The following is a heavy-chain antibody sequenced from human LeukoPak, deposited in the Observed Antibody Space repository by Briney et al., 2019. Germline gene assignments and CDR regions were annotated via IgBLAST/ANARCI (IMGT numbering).Heavy chain of an antibody. CDR3: ARDHPLSSGYVRDAFDI. CDR2: IYYSGST. D-gene: IGHD3-22*01. J-gene: IGHJ3*02. Sequence: SETLSLTCTVSGASISSYYWSWVRQPPGKGLEWIGYIYYSGSTNYNPSLKSRVTISVDTSKNQFSLKLSSVTAADTAVYYCARDHPLSSGYVRDAFDIWGQGTMVTVSS. V-gene: IGHV4-59*01. CDR1: GASISSYY.